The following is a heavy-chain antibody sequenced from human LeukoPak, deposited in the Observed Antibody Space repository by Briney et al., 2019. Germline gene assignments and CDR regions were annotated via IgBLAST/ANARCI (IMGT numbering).Heavy chain of an antibody. Sequence: GASVKVSCKASGYTFTAYYLHWVRQAPGQGLEWMGYIYPKSGGTYYAQKFQDRVTMTMDTSISTVYMELSRLRSDDTAVYYCARDEAAPKTNALDIRGQGTKVTVSS. CDR1: GYTFTAYY. D-gene: IGHD2-15*01. CDR2: IYPKSGGT. CDR3: ARDEAAPKTNALDI. J-gene: IGHJ3*02. V-gene: IGHV1-2*02.